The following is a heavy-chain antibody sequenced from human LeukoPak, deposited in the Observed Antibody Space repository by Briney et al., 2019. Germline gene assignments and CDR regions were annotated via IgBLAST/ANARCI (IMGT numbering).Heavy chain of an antibody. D-gene: IGHD3-22*01. Sequence: PGGSLRLSCAASGFTFSSYEMNWVRQAPGKGLEWVSYISSSGSTIYYADSVKGRFTISRDNAKNSLYLQMNSLSAEDTAVYYCAKDGGYYDIDYWGQGTLVTVSS. CDR2: ISSSGSTI. J-gene: IGHJ4*02. CDR3: AKDGGYYDIDY. CDR1: GFTFSSYE. V-gene: IGHV3-48*03.